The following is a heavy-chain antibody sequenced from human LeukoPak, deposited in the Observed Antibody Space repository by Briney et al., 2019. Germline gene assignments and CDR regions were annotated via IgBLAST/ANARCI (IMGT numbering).Heavy chain of an antibody. CDR2: IYYSGST. J-gene: IGHJ4*02. D-gene: IGHD6-19*01. CDR3: ARVASSGWDYYFDY. CDR1: GGSISSYY. Sequence: PSETLSLTCTVSGGSISSYYWSWIRQPPGKGLEWIGYIYYSGSTNYNPSLKSRVTISVDTSKNQFSLKLSSVTAADTAVYYCARVASSGWDYYFDYWSQGTLVTVSS. V-gene: IGHV4-59*01.